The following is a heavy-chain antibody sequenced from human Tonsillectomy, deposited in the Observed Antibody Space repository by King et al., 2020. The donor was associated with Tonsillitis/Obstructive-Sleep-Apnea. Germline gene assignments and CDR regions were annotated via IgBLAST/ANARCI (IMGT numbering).Heavy chain of an antibody. J-gene: IGHJ4*02. CDR2: IYYSGST. Sequence: QLQESGPGLVKPSETLSLTCTVSGGSISSSSYYWGWIRQPPGKGLEWIGSIYYSGSTYYNPSLKSRVTISVDTSKNQFSLKLSSVTAADTAVYYCARQDWNYLAAHFDYWGQGTLVTVSS. V-gene: IGHV4-39*01. CDR1: GGSISSSSYY. CDR3: ARQDWNYLAAHFDY. D-gene: IGHD1-7*01.